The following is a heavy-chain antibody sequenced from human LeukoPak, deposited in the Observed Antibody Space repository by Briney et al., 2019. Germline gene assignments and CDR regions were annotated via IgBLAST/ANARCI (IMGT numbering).Heavy chain of an antibody. V-gene: IGHV4-61*02. Sequence: SQTLSLTCTVSGGSISSGSYYWRWIRQPAGKGLEWIGRIYTSGSTNYNPSLKSRVTISVDTSKNQFSLKLSSVTAADTAVYYCARDEYVYSSLSRSYYYIDVWGKGTTVTISS. CDR2: IYTSGST. CDR3: ARDEYVYSSLSRSYYYIDV. D-gene: IGHD6-13*01. J-gene: IGHJ6*03. CDR1: GGSISSGSYY.